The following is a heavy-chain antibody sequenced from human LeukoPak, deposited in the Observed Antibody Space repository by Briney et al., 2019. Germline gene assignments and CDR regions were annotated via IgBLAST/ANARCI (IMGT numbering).Heavy chain of an antibody. J-gene: IGHJ6*03. D-gene: IGHD5-24*01. CDR2: IYYSGST. CDR1: GGSITSSSYY. Sequence: SETLSLTCTVSGGSITSSSYYWGWLRQPPGKGLEWLGSIYYSGSTYYNPSVKSRVTISVDTSKNQFSLKLSSVTAADTAVYYCARGRRDGYTLYYMDVWDKGTTVTISS. CDR3: ARGRRDGYTLYYMDV. V-gene: IGHV4-39*01.